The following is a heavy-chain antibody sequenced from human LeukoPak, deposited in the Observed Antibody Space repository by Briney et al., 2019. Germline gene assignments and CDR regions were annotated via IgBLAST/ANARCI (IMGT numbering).Heavy chain of an antibody. J-gene: IGHJ3*02. CDR1: GFTFSRYA. CDR3: ARGGEIAETTFDI. V-gene: IGHV3-33*01. CDR2: IWSNGINK. Sequence: PGGSLRPSCVASGFTFSRYAMHWVRQAPGRGLDWVAFIWSNGINKYCADSVKGRFTISRDNSKNTLYLQMNSLRAEDTAVYYCARGGEIAETTFDIWGQGTMLTVSS. D-gene: IGHD6-13*01.